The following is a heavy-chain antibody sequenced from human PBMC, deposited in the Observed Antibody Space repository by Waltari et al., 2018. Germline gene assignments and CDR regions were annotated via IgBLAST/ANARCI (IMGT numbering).Heavy chain of an antibody. Sequence: QVQLVQSGAEVKKPGASVKVSCKASGYTFTGYYMHWVRQAPGQGLEWMGRINPNRGGTNYAQKCQGRVTMTRDTSISTAYMELSRLRSDETAVYYCARLSTRYYGMDVWGQGTTVTVSS. V-gene: IGHV1-2*06. J-gene: IGHJ6*02. D-gene: IGHD3-16*02. CDR1: GYTFTGYY. CDR2: INPNRGGT. CDR3: ARLSTRYYGMDV.